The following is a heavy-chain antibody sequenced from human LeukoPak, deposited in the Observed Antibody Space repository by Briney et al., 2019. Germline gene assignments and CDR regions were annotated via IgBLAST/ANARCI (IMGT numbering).Heavy chain of an antibody. CDR1: GYTFTDYY. V-gene: IGHV1-2*02. CDR2: INPNDGDT. J-gene: IGHJ4*02. D-gene: IGHD2-2*01. CDR3: ARANFLYCSSSTCLFDY. Sequence: GSVKVSCKASGYTFTDYYMHWVRQAPGQGFEWMGWINPNDGDTNYAQKFQGRVTMTRDTSISTAHMEVSRLRSGDTAVYYCARANFLYCSSSTCLFDYWGQGTLATVSS.